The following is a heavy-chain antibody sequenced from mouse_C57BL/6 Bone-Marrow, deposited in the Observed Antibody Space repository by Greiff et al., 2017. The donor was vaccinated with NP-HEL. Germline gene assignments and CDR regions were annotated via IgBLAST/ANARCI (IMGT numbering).Heavy chain of an antibody. CDR2: ISNGGGST. J-gene: IGHJ4*01. Sequence: EVMLVESGGGLVQPGGSLKLSCAASGFTFSDYYMYWVRQTPEKRLEWVAYISNGGGSTYYPDTVKGRFTISRDNAKNTLYLQMSRLKSEDTAMYYCARHQEIRYYAMDYWGQGTSVTVSS. V-gene: IGHV5-12*01. CDR3: ARHQEIRYYAMDY. D-gene: IGHD3-2*02. CDR1: GFTFSDYY.